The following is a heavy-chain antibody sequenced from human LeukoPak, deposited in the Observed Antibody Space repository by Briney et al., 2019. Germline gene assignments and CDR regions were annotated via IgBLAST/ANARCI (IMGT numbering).Heavy chain of an antibody. Sequence: PGGSLRLSCAASGFTFSDYAMSWVRQAPGKGLEWVSVISGSGGSTYYADSVKGRFTISRDNSKNTLHLQMSSLSAGDTAVYFCANRGFSGSLDNWGQGTLVTVSS. CDR1: GFTFSDYA. CDR3: ANRGFSGSLDN. CDR2: ISGSGGST. J-gene: IGHJ4*02. V-gene: IGHV3-23*01. D-gene: IGHD5-12*01.